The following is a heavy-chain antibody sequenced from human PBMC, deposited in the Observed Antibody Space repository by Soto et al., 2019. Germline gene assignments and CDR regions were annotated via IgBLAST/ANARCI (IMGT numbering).Heavy chain of an antibody. D-gene: IGHD6-19*01. J-gene: IGHJ6*02. CDR3: ARLRDIAVAGTPGLGYYYGLDV. CDR1: GGSISSGDYY. V-gene: IGHV4-30-4*01. CDR2: IYYSGST. Sequence: PSETLSLTCTVSGGSISSGDYYWSWIRQPPGKGLEWIGYIYYSGSTYYNPSLKSRVTISVDTSKNQFSLKLSSVTAADTAVYYCARLRDIAVAGTPGLGYYYGLDVWGQGTTVTVSS.